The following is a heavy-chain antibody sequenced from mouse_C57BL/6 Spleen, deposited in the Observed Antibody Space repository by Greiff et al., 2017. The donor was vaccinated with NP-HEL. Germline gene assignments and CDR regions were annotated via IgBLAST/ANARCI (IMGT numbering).Heavy chain of an antibody. CDR2: INPNNGGT. CDR3: ARGWPY. D-gene: IGHD3-3*01. CDR1: GYTFTDYY. V-gene: IGHV1-26*01. J-gene: IGHJ2*01. Sequence: VQLQQSGPELVKPGASVKISCKASGYTFTDYYMNWVKQSHGKSLEWIGDINPNNGGTSYNQKFKGKATLTVDKSSSTAYMELRSLTSEDSAVYYCARGWPYWGQGTTLTVSS.